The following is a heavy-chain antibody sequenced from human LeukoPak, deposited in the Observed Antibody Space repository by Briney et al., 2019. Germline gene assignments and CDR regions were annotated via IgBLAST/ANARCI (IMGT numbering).Heavy chain of an antibody. Sequence: SETLSLTCTLSGGSISNYYLNWIRQPPGKGLEWIGYVYYSGSTHNNPSLKSRVTLSMDTSKNQFSLNLTSVTAADTAIYYCAKAPGRGSYHDSFDIWGQGTMVTVSS. CDR2: VYYSGST. J-gene: IGHJ3*02. V-gene: IGHV4-59*08. D-gene: IGHD1-26*01. CDR3: AKAPGRGSYHDSFDI. CDR1: GGSISNYY.